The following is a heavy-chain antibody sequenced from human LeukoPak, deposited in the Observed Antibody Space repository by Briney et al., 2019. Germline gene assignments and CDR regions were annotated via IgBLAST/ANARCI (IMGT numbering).Heavy chain of an antibody. Sequence: ASVKVSCKASGYTFTSYGISWVRQAPGQGLEWMGWISAYNGNTNYAQKLQGRVTLTTDTSTSTAYMELRSLTSDDTAVYYCARDLDSSGWGDNWFDPWGQGTLVTVSS. CDR3: ARDLDSSGWGDNWFDP. CDR1: GYTFTSYG. J-gene: IGHJ5*02. V-gene: IGHV1-18*01. CDR2: ISAYNGNT. D-gene: IGHD6-25*01.